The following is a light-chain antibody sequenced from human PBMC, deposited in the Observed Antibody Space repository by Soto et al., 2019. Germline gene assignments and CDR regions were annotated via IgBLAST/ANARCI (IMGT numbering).Light chain of an antibody. Sequence: EIVLTQSPATLSLSPGERATLSCRASQSVSNYLAWYQQKPGQAPRLLIYDASNRATGIPARFSGSGSGTDFTLTISSLEPEDFAVYFCQQYGGSPPGYIFGQGTKLEIK. CDR2: DAS. CDR1: QSVSNY. CDR3: QQYGGSPPGYI. V-gene: IGKV3-11*01. J-gene: IGKJ2*01.